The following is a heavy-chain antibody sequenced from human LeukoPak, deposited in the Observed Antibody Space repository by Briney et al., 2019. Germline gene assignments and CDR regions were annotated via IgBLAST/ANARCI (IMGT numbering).Heavy chain of an antibody. J-gene: IGHJ4*02. CDR1: GYTFTSYG. D-gene: IGHD6-19*01. CDR3: AREPSRGIAVAGTNY. V-gene: IGHV1-18*01. CDR2: ISAYNGNT. Sequence: GASVKVSCKASGYTFTSYGISWVRQAPGQGLEWMGWISAYNGNTNYAQKLQGRVTMTTDTSTSTAYKELRSLRSDDTAVYYGAREPSRGIAVAGTNYWGQGTLVTVSS.